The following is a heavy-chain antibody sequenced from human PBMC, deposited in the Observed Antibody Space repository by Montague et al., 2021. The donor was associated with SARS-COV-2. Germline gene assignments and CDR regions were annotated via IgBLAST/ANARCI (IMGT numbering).Heavy chain of an antibody. V-gene: IGHV3-48*03. Sequence: SLRLSCAAAGFTFSRYIMNWVRQAQGKGLEWISYISMSETRTQYADSVKGRFTISRDNARNSFYLQMRSLTGGDTTVYYCARMASEYTAMAPGYWGQGTPVTVSS. D-gene: IGHD5-18*01. J-gene: IGHJ4*02. CDR3: ARMASEYTAMAPGY. CDR1: GFTFSRYI. CDR2: ISMSETRT.